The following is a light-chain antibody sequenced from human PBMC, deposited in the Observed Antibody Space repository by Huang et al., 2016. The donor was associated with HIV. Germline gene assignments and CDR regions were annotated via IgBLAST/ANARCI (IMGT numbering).Light chain of an antibody. J-gene: IGKJ4*01. V-gene: IGKV3-15*01. CDR1: QSVRDK. CDR3: QQYESWLPLT. Sequence: EIVMTQSPDTLSVSPGERATLSCRASQSVRDKLAWYQQKPGQAPRLLLHATSTRAAGVPARFSGSGSGTEFTLTISSLQSEDCGVYYCQQYESWLPLTFGGGTKVEIK. CDR2: ATS.